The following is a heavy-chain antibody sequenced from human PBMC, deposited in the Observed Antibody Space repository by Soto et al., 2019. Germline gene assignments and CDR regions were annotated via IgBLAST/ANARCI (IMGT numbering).Heavy chain of an antibody. V-gene: IGHV3-7*01. D-gene: IGHD6-6*01. Sequence: GGSLRLSCAASGFTFSSYWMSWVRQAPGKGLEWVANIKQDGSEKYYVDSVKGRFTISRDNAKNSLYLQMNSLRAEDMAVYYCARDGGEVEYSSSFDYWGQGTLVTVSS. J-gene: IGHJ4*02. CDR2: IKQDGSEK. CDR3: ARDGGEVEYSSSFDY. CDR1: GFTFSSYW.